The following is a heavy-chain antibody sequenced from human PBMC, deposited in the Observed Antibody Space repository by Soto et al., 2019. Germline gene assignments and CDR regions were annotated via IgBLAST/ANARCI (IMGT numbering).Heavy chain of an antibody. CDR3: ATYGSGTYKPTTFDY. Sequence: QVQLQESGPGLVKPSQTLSLTCTVSGGSISSGGYYWSWIRQHPGKGLEWIGYIYYSGSTYYNPSLESRVTISVDTSKNQFSLQLSSVTAADTAVYYCATYGSGTYKPTTFDYWGQGTLVTVSS. CDR1: GGSISSGGYY. D-gene: IGHD3-10*01. V-gene: IGHV4-31*03. CDR2: IYYSGST. J-gene: IGHJ4*02.